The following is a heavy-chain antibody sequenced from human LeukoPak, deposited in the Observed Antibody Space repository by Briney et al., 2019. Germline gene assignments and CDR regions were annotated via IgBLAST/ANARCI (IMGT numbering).Heavy chain of an antibody. V-gene: IGHV3-7*01. CDR1: GFTFTSYW. J-gene: IGHJ4*02. CDR3: ARRRYYYDSSGYYYQTYYFGY. CDR2: IKQDGSEK. Sequence: GGSLRLSCAASGFTFTSYWMSWVRQAPGKGLEWVANIKQDGSEKYYVDSAKGRFTISRDNAKNSLYLQMNSLRAEDTAVYYCARRRYYYDSSGYYYQTYYFGYWGQGTLVTVSS. D-gene: IGHD3-22*01.